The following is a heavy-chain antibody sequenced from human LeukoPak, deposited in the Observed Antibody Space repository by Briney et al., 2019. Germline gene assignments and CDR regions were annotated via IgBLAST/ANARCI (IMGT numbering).Heavy chain of an antibody. CDR3: ARIGSGYDYDY. CDR1: GVSISSYY. J-gene: IGHJ4*02. D-gene: IGHD5-12*01. CDR2: IYTSGST. V-gene: IGHV4-4*07. Sequence: PSETLSLTCTVSGVSISSYYWSWIRQPAGKGLEWVGRIYTSGSTDYNPSLKSRVTMSVDTTTNQSFQQLRTVTAADTAVYYCARIGSGYDYDYWGQGTLVTVSS.